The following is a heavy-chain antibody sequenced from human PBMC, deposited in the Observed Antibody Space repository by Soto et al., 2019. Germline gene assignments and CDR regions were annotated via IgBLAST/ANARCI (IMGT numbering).Heavy chain of an antibody. Sequence: GGSLRLSCAASGFTFSSYAMHWVRQAPGKGLEWVAVISYDGSNKYYADSVKGRFTISRDNSKNTLYLQMNSLRAEDTAVYYCARDQGYSSGWSLDYWGQGTLVTVSS. CDR3: ARDQGYSSGWSLDY. CDR2: ISYDGSNK. CDR1: GFTFSSYA. D-gene: IGHD6-19*01. J-gene: IGHJ4*02. V-gene: IGHV3-30-3*01.